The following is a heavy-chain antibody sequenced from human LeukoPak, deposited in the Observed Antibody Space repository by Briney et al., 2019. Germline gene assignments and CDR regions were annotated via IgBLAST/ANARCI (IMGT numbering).Heavy chain of an antibody. CDR3: AIALFCGTINCQGDAFDI. CDR2: TSWNSGSI. Sequence: GRSLRLSCAASGFTFGDYAIHWVRQGPGNGLECVSGTSWNSGSIGYADSVKGRFTISRDNAKNSLYLQMNSLRAEATALYYCAIALFCGTINCQGDAFDIWGQGTMVTVSS. D-gene: IGHD2-21*01. V-gene: IGHV3-9*01. CDR1: GFTFGDYA. J-gene: IGHJ3*02.